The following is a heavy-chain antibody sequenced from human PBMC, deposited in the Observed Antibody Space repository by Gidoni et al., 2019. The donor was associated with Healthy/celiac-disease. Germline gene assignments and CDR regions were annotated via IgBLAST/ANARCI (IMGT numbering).Heavy chain of an antibody. Sequence: EVQLMDSGGGLLQPGGALVLPCPASGFTLSSYWMSGVRRAAGKGLEWVDKRKQDESEKYDVDSVKGRLTTSRDNAKNSMYLQTNGLRAEDRAVYYGAKRGDRRDYWGQGTLVTVSS. V-gene: IGHV3-7*01. J-gene: IGHJ4*02. CDR3: AKRGDRRDY. CDR2: RKQDESEK. CDR1: GFTLSSYW. D-gene: IGHD2-21*02.